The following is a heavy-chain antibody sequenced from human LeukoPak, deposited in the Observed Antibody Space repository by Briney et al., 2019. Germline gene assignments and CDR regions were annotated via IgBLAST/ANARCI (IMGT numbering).Heavy chain of an antibody. CDR1: GFTFSSYG. V-gene: IGHV3-33*01. D-gene: IGHD6-13*01. CDR2: ILYDGSNK. CDR3: ARENYPGIAAAGVRY. Sequence: SGGSLRLSCAASGFTFSSYGMHWVRQAPGKGLERVAVILYDGSNKYYADSVKGRFTISRDNSKNTLYLQMNSLRAEDTAVYYCARENYPGIAAAGVRYWGQGTLVTVSS. J-gene: IGHJ4*02.